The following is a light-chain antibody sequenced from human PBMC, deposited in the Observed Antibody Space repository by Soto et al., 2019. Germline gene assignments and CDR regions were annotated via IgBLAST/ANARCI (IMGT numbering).Light chain of an antibody. CDR3: QQYNSYSALT. Sequence: DIQMTQSPSTFPDPVGTRLTIICGPGQIFGGGLAGYKRKPGKAPKLLIYKASSLESGVPSRFSGSGSGTEFTLTISSLQPDDFATYYCQQYNSYSALTFGGGTKVEIK. CDR2: KAS. J-gene: IGKJ4*01. V-gene: IGKV1-5*03. CDR1: QIFGGG.